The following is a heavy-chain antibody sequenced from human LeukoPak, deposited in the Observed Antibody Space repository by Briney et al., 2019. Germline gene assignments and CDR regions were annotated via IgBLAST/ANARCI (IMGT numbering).Heavy chain of an antibody. D-gene: IGHD2-21*02. V-gene: IGHV3-64*02. Sequence: PGGSLRLSCAASGFTSSRYSKHWIRQAPGKGLEYVSAINDRGGRTYYAESVEGRFTISRDNSKNTMYLQMGSLRVDDMAVYYCARVGDNNFFDYWGQGTLVTVSS. J-gene: IGHJ4*02. CDR1: GFTSSRYS. CDR3: ARVGDNNFFDY. CDR2: INDRGGRT.